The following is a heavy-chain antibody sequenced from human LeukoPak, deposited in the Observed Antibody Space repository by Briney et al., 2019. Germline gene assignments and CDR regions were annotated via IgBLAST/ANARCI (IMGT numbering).Heavy chain of an antibody. CDR1: GYTFTSYY. CDR2: IIPVFGTA. CDR3: ARDSSEFRSLIPH. V-gene: IGHV1-69*13. J-gene: IGHJ1*01. D-gene: IGHD2-21*01. Sequence: SVKVSRKASGYTFTSYYMHWVRQAPGQGLEWMGGIIPVFGTAKYAQQFQGRVTITADESTSTAYMELSSLRSEDTAVYYCARDSSEFRSLIPHWGQGTLVTVSS.